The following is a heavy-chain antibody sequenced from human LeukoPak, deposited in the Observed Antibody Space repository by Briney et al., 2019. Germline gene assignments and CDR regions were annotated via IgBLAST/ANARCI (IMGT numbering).Heavy chain of an antibody. Sequence: GGSLRLSCAASGFTFSRYSMNWVRQAPGKGLVWVSRINSDGSSTTYADSVKGRFTISRDNAKNTLYLQMNSLRAEDTAVYYCAKDRYGSGMWYFDYWGHGTLVTVSS. CDR1: GFTFSRYS. D-gene: IGHD3-10*01. V-gene: IGHV3-74*01. CDR2: INSDGSST. J-gene: IGHJ4*01. CDR3: AKDRYGSGMWYFDY.